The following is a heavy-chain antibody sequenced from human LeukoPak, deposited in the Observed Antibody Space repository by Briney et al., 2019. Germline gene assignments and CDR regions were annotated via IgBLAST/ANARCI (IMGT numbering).Heavy chain of an antibody. Sequence: GGSLKISCKGSGYSFTSYWIGWGRPMPGKGLEWMGIIYPGDSDTRYSPSFQGQVTISADKSISTAYLQWSSLKASDTAMYYCAGGYCSDGSCYWFDPWGQGTLVTVSS. CDR3: AGGYCSDGSCYWFDP. CDR1: GYSFTSYW. V-gene: IGHV5-51*03. D-gene: IGHD2-15*01. J-gene: IGHJ5*02. CDR2: IYPGDSDT.